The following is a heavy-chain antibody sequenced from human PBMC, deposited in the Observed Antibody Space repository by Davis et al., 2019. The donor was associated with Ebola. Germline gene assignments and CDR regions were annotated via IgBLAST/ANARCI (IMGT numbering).Heavy chain of an antibody. V-gene: IGHV4-59*01. CDR1: GDSITDYQ. CDR2: ISNSGSA. D-gene: IGHD6-13*01. J-gene: IGHJ4*02. Sequence: SETLSLTCTVSGDSITDYQWSWIRQPPGTGLEWIGYISNSGSANYNPSLKSPVTMSMDTSKNQFSLKLTSVTAADTAVYYCARIAVGSSWYYFDNWGQGTLVPVSS. CDR3: ARIAVGSSWYYFDN.